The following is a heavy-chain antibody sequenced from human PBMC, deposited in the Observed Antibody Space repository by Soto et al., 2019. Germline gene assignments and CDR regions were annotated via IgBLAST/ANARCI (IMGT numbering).Heavy chain of an antibody. CDR2: ISIRSSTI. CDR1: GFTLSSYS. J-gene: IGHJ4*02. D-gene: IGHD3-3*01. CDR3: AREEYYDFCRGIIDS. V-gene: IGHV3-48*01. Sequence: PGRSLRLSCAASGFTLSSYSMNWVRQAPGKALEWVRYISIRSSTIYDADSVKGLFTISRDNSKNSLYLQVNSRRGEDTAVDYGAREEYYDFCRGIIDSGGQGSLDPV.